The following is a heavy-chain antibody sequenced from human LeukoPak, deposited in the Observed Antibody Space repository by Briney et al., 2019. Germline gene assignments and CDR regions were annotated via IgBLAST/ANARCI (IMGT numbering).Heavy chain of an antibody. CDR2: IYHSGRT. V-gene: IGHV4-38-2*02. CDR3: ARRLSDY. CDR1: GYSISSGYY. D-gene: IGHD6-25*01. J-gene: IGHJ4*02. Sequence: SETLSLTCTVSGYSISSGYYWGWIRQPPGKGLEWIGSIYHSGRTFYNPSLKSRVTISVDTSKNQFSLKLSSVTAADTAVYYCARRLSDYWGQGTLVTVSS.